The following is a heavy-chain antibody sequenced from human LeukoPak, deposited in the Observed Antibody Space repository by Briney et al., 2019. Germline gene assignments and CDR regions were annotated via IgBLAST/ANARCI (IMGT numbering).Heavy chain of an antibody. J-gene: IGHJ5*02. CDR1: GGSISSYY. D-gene: IGHD3-10*01. CDR2: IYYSGST. CDR3: ARVITMVRGVSSWFDP. Sequence: SETLSLTCTVSGGSISSYYWGWIRQPPGKGLEWIGYIYYSGSTNYNPSLKSRVTISVDTSKNQFSLKLSSVTAADTAVYYCARVITMVRGVSSWFDPWGQGTLVTVSS. V-gene: IGHV4-59*01.